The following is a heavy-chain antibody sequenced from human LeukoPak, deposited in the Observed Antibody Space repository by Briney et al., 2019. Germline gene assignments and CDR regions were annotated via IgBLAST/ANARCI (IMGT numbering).Heavy chain of an antibody. D-gene: IGHD3-10*01. J-gene: IGHJ4*02. CDR3: ARPKISSLWFGESLNY. CDR2: INHSGST. V-gene: IGHV4-34*01. CDR1: GGSFSGYY. Sequence: SETLSLTCAVYGGSFSGYYWSWIRQPPGKGLEWIGEINHSGSTNYDPSLKSRVTISVDTSKNQFSLKLSSVTAADTAVYYCARPKISSLWFGESLNYWGQGTLVTVSS.